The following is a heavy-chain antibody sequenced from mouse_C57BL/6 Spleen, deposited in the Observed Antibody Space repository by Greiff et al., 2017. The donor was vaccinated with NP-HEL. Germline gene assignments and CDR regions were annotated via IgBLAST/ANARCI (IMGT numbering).Heavy chain of an antibody. CDR3: AEGIYYSGSSRGFDV. D-gene: IGHD1-1*01. V-gene: IGHV1-82*01. CDR1: GYAFSSSW. CDR2: IYPGDGDT. Sequence: VHLVESGPELVKPGASVKISCKASGYAFSSSWMNWVKQRPGKGLEWIGRIYPGDGDTNYNGKFKGKATLTADKSSSTAYMQLSSLTSEDSAVYYCAEGIYYSGSSRGFDVWGTGTTVTVSS. J-gene: IGHJ1*03.